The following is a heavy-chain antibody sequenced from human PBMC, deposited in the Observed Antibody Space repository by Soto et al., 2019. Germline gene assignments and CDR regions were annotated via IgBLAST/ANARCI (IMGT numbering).Heavy chain of an antibody. D-gene: IGHD3-10*01. V-gene: IGHV4-34*01. CDR1: GGSFSGYY. J-gene: IGHJ4*02. CDR3: ARGARYYYGSGSYGIDY. CDR2: INHSGST. Sequence: PSETLSLTCAVYGGSFSGYYWSWIRQPPGEGLEWIGEINHSGSTNYNPSLKSRVTISVDTSKNQFSLKLSSVTAADTAVYYCARGARYYYGSGSYGIDYWGQGTLVTVSS.